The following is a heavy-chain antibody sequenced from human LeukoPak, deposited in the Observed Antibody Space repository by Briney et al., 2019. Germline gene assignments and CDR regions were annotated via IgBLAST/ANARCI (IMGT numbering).Heavy chain of an antibody. Sequence: GGSLRLSCAASGFTFSSYSMNWVRQAPGKGLECVSSISSSSSYIYYADSVKGRFTTSRDNAKNSLYLQMNSLRAEDTAVYYCARDPLDIVLIPHYYMDVWGKGTTVTVSS. CDR2: ISSSSSYI. J-gene: IGHJ6*03. V-gene: IGHV3-21*01. D-gene: IGHD2-8*01. CDR3: ARDPLDIVLIPHYYMDV. CDR1: GFTFSSYS.